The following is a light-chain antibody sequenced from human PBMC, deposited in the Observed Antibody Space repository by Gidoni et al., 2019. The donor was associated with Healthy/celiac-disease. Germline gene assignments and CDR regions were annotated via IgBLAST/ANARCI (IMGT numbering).Light chain of an antibody. CDR1: QSLLHSNGYNY. J-gene: IGKJ2*01. CDR3: MQALQTPDVYT. CDR2: LGS. Sequence: DIVMTQSPLSLPVTPGEPASISCRSSQSLLHSNGYNYLDWYLQKPGQSPQLLIYLGSNRASGVPYRFSGSGSGTDFTLKISRVEAEDVGVYYCMQALQTPDVYTFGQGTKLEIK. V-gene: IGKV2-28*01.